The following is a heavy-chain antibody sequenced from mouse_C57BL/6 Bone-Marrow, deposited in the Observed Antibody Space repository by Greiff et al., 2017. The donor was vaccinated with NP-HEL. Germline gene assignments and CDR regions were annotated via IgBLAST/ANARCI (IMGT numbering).Heavy chain of an antibody. V-gene: IGHV1-81*01. CDR3: APYYYGSSYGDAMDY. CDR2: IYPRSGNT. CDR1: GYTFTSYG. D-gene: IGHD1-1*01. J-gene: IGHJ4*01. Sequence: LQESGAELARPGASVKLSCKASGYTFTSYGISWAKQRTGQGLEWIGEIYPRSGNTYYNEKFKGKATLTADKSSSTAYMELRSLTSEDSAVYFCAPYYYGSSYGDAMDYWGQGTSVTVSS.